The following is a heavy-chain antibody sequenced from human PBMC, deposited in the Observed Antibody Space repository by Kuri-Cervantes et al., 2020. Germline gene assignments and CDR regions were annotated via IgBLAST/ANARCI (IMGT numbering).Heavy chain of an antibody. V-gene: IGHV1-8*01. Sequence: ASVKVSCKASGYTFTSYDINWVRQATGQGLEWMGWMNPNSGNTGYAQKFQGRVTMTRNTSISTAYMELSSLRSEDTAVYYFARYCSSTSCYGVDWGQGTLVTVSS. J-gene: IGHJ4*02. D-gene: IGHD2-2*01. CDR3: ARYCSSTSCYGVD. CDR2: MNPNSGNT. CDR1: GYTFTSYD.